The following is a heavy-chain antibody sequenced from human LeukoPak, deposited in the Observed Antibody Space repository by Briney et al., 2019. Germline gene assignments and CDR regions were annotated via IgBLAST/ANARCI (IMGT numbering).Heavy chain of an antibody. D-gene: IGHD2-2*01. Sequence: PSETLSLTCTVSGGSISSSSYYWGWIRQPPGKGLEWIGSIYYSGSTYYNPSLKSRVTISVDTSKNQFSLKLSSVTAADTAVYYCARLGGLGARYCSSTSCSRVLKRGAWFDPWGQGTLVTVSS. J-gene: IGHJ5*02. CDR3: ARLGGLGARYCSSTSCSRVLKRGAWFDP. V-gene: IGHV4-39*07. CDR2: IYYSGST. CDR1: GGSISSSSYY.